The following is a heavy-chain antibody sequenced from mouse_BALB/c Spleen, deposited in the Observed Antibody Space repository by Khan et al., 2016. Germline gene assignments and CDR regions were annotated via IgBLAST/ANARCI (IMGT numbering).Heavy chain of an antibody. J-gene: IGHJ3*01. CDR1: GFTFSDYY. D-gene: IGHD2-4*01. CDR3: ARGGLRLGFAY. CDR2: ISDGGSYT. V-gene: IGHV5-4*02. Sequence: EVELVESGGGLVKPGGSLKLSCAASGFTFSDYYMYWVRQTPEKRLEWVATISDGGSYTYYPDSVQGRFTISRDNAKNNLYLQMSSLKSEDTAMYYCARGGLRLGFAYWGQGTLVTVSA.